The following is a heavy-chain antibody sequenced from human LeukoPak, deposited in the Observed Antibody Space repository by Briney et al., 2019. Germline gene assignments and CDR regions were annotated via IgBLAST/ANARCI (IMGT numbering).Heavy chain of an antibody. CDR3: ARLYSSSWYYSDP. CDR1: GGTFSSYA. V-gene: IGHV1-18*01. J-gene: IGHJ5*02. D-gene: IGHD6-13*01. Sequence: ASVKVSCKASGGTFSSYAISWVRQAPGQGLEWMGWISAYNGNTNYAQKLQGRVTMTTDTSTSTAYMELRSLRSDDTAVYYCARLYSSSWYYSDPWGQGTLVTVSS. CDR2: ISAYNGNT.